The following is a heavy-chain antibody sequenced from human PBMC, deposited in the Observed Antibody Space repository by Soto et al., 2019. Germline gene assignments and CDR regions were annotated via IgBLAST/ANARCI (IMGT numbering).Heavy chain of an antibody. CDR1: GFTFSRYA. CDR3: ASIAAANNWFDP. CDR2: ISYDGSNK. V-gene: IGHV3-30-3*01. J-gene: IGHJ5*02. D-gene: IGHD6-13*01. Sequence: VGSLRLSCAASGFTFSRYAMHWVRQAPGKGLEWVAVISYDGSNKYYADSVKGRFTISRDNSKNTLYLQMNSLRAEDTAVYYCASIAAANNWFDPWGQGTLVTVSS.